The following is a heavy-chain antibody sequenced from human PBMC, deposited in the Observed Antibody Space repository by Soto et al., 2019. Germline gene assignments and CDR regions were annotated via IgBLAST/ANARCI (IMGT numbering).Heavy chain of an antibody. CDR3: GRERGDYSGFYFFAY. V-gene: IGHV1-46*03. D-gene: IGHD3-22*01. Sequence: ASVKVSCKASGYTFTSYYMHWVRQAPGQELEWMGLINPSGGATSYAQKFQGRVTMTSDTSTTTVYMELSSLRSEDTAVYYCGRERGDYSGFYFFAYWGQGTRVTVSS. CDR2: INPSGGAT. CDR1: GYTFTSYY. J-gene: IGHJ4*02.